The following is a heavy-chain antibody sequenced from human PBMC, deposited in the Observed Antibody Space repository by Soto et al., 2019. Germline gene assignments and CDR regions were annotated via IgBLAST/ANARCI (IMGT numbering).Heavy chain of an antibody. CDR3: ARQRYYDFWSGYSYFDY. J-gene: IGHJ4*02. V-gene: IGHV3-21*01. CDR1: GFTFSSYS. Sequence: EVQLVESGGGLVKPGGSLRLSCAASGFTFSSYSMNWVRQAPGKGLEWVSSISSSSSYIYYADSVKGRFTISRDNAKNLLELEMNSLRAEDTAVYYCARQRYYDFWSGYSYFDYWGQGTLVTVSS. D-gene: IGHD3-3*01. CDR2: ISSSSSYI.